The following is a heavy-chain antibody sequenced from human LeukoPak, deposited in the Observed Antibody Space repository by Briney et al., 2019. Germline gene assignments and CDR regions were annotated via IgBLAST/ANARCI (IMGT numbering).Heavy chain of an antibody. Sequence: KPSETLSLTCTVSGVSISGSIYYWGWIRQPPGKGLEWIATMHYSGSTYHNPSLKSRVTISVDTSKNQVSLKLTSVIAADTAVYYCATYKRGIPHEYWGQGTLVTVSS. D-gene: IGHD1-1*01. CDR3: ATYKRGIPHEY. CDR1: GVSISGSIYY. CDR2: MHYSGST. V-gene: IGHV4-39*01. J-gene: IGHJ4*02.